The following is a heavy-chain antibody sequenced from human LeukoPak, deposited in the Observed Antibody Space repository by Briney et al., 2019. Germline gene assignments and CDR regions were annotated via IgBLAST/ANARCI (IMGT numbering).Heavy chain of an antibody. Sequence: SETLSLTCAVSGGSISSGGYSWSWIRQPPGKGLEWIGYIYHSGSTYYNPSLKSRVTISVDRSKNQLSLKLSSVTAADTAVYYCASGYCSSTSCYRADYWGQGTLVTVSS. CDR2: IYHSGST. CDR1: GGSISSGGYS. J-gene: IGHJ4*02. CDR3: ASGYCSSTSCYRADY. V-gene: IGHV4-30-2*01. D-gene: IGHD2-2*02.